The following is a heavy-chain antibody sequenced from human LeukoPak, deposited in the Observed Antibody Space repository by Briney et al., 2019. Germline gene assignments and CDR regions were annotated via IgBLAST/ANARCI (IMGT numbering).Heavy chain of an antibody. V-gene: IGHV5-51*01. CDR2: IYPGDSDT. D-gene: IGHD5-24*01. CDR3: ASRHLGHGYNNDAFDI. CDR1: GYSFTSYW. Sequence: GESLKISCKGSGYSFTSYWIGWVRQTPGKGLEWMGIIYPGDSDTRYSPSFQRQVTISADKSISTAYLQWSRLKASDTAIYYCASRHLGHGYNNDAFDIWGQGTMVTVSS. J-gene: IGHJ3*02.